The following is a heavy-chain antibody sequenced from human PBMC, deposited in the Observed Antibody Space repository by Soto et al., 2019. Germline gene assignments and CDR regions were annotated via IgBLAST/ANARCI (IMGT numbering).Heavy chain of an antibody. J-gene: IGHJ3*02. Sequence: PXEXLKISRKGSGYXFTSYLIVWVRQMPGKGLEWMGSIYPGYSDTRYSPSFQGQVTISAEKSISTAYRKWSSLKASDTAMYYCARRDYGGAFAIWGQGTMGTVS. D-gene: IGHD4-17*01. CDR1: GYXFTSYL. V-gene: IGHV5-51*01. CDR2: IYPGYSDT. CDR3: ARRDYGGAFAI.